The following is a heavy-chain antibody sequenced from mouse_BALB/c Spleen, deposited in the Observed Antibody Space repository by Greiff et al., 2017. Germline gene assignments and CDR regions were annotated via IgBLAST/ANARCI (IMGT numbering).Heavy chain of an antibody. V-gene: IGHV3-2*02. CDR3: ASAPHTCVFDY. J-gene: IGHJ2*01. CDR1: GYSITSDYA. CDR2: ISYSGST. D-gene: IGHD6-1*01. Sequence: ESGPGLVKPSQSLSLTCTVTGYSITSDYAWNWIRQFPGNKLEWMGYISYSGSTSYNPSLKSRISITRDTSKNQFFLQLNSVTTEDTATYYCASAPHTCVFDYWGKGTTLTVSS.